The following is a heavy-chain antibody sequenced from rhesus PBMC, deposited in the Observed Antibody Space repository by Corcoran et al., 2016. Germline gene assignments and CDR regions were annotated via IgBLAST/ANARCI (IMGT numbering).Heavy chain of an antibody. Sequence: QVQLQESGPGLVKPSETLSLTSAVSVYSLSIGHYWGWIRQPPGKGLEGIGYIGWSSGRTYYNPSFKSRVIIAKDTSKNQFSLKLSSVTAADTAVYYCAGPIVDHWGQGVLVTVSS. CDR1: VYSLSIGHY. V-gene: IGHV4-99*01. CDR2: IGWSSGRT. CDR3: AGPIVDH. J-gene: IGHJ4*01.